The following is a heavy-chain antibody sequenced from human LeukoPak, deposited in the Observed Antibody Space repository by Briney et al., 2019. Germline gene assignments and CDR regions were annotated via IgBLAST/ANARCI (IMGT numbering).Heavy chain of an antibody. Sequence: SEALSLTCIVSGGSISSGSYSWVWIRQPPGKGLEWIGTIYVAGRKDFDSGRTDVTPSLMSRVTISVDTSKNQLSLRLTSVTAADTAVYYCARDSGSTSCSSWTWGPKTKKVDSRFEPWGLGTLVTVSS. CDR3: ARDSGSTSCSSWTWGPKTKKVDSRFEP. CDR2: IYVAGRKDFDSGRT. CDR1: GGSISSGSYS. J-gene: IGHJ5*02. V-gene: IGHV4-39*07. D-gene: IGHD3-22*01.